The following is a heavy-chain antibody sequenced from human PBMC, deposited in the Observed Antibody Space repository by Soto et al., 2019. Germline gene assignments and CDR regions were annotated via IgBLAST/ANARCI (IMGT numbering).Heavy chain of an antibody. CDR1: GFTFSNYG. Sequence: QVQLVESGGGVVQPGRSLRLSCEASGFTFSNYGMHWVRQAPGKGLEWVAVISYDGSNKYYADSVKGRFTISRDNSKNTLYLEMNSRRPEETAVYDCAAREGDWGQGTLVTVSS. J-gene: IGHJ4*02. CDR3: AAREGD. CDR2: ISYDGSNK. V-gene: IGHV3-30*03.